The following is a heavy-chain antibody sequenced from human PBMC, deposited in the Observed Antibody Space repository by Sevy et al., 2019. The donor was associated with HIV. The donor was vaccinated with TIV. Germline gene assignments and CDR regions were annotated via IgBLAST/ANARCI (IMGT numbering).Heavy chain of an antibody. CDR3: ARGFCVSSSCSGSS. Sequence: GGSLRLSCAASGFTFSSYSMNWVRQAPRKGLEWVSSISSSSSSIYYADSVKGRFTISRDNAKNSLYLQMDSLTAEDTAVYYCARGFCVSSSCSGSSWGLGTLVTVSS. CDR1: GFTFSSYS. J-gene: IGHJ4*02. CDR2: ISSSSSSI. D-gene: IGHD2-2*01. V-gene: IGHV3-48*01.